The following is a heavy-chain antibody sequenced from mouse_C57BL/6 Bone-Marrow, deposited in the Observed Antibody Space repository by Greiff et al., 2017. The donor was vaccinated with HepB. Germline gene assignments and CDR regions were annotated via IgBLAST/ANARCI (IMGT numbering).Heavy chain of an antibody. V-gene: IGHV1-74*01. CDR2: IHPSDSDT. CDR1: GYTFTSYW. J-gene: IGHJ3*01. Sequence: QVQLQQPGAELVKPGASVKVSCKASGYTFTSYWMHWVKQRPGQGLEWIGRIHPSDSDTNYNQKFKGKATLTVDKPYSTAYMQLSSLTSEDSAVYYCARETAQAKGFAYWGQGTLVTVSA. D-gene: IGHD3-2*02. CDR3: ARETAQAKGFAY.